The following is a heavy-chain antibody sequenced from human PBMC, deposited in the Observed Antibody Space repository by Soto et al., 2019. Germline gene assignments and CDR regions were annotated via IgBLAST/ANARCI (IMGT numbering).Heavy chain of an antibody. D-gene: IGHD4-17*01. V-gene: IGHV3-23*01. Sequence: EVQLLHSGGALVQPGGSLRLSCAASGLTSSTYAMSWVRQAPGKGLEWVSGISGSGGSTYYADSVKGRFTISRDNSKNMLYLQMNSLRAEDTAVYYCAKRLTTVTTVFDYWGQGTLVTVSS. CDR3: AKRLTTVTTVFDY. J-gene: IGHJ4*02. CDR2: ISGSGGST. CDR1: GLTSSTYA.